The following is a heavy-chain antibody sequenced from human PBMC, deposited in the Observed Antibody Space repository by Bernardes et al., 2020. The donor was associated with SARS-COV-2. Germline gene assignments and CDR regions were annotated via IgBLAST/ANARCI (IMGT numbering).Heavy chain of an antibody. J-gene: IGHJ5*02. CDR3: ARDRAVNWFDP. CDR2: IKQDGTEK. CDR1: RFFFSTYW. D-gene: IGHD3-10*01. V-gene: IGHV3-7*01. Sequence: GGSLRLSCAASRFFFSTYWMSWFRQAPGKGLEWVANIKQDGTEKYYVDSVKGRFTISRDKVKNSLYLQMNSLRAEDTAVYFCARDRAVNWFDPWGKGTLVTDSS.